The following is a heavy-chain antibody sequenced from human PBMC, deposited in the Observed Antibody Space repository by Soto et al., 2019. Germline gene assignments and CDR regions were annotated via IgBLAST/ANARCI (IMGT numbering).Heavy chain of an antibody. CDR3: AKIAVAGTCFDY. D-gene: IGHD6-19*01. J-gene: IGHJ4*02. CDR2: ISGSGGST. CDR1: GFTFCSFA. Sequence: SGGALRLSCAAPGFTFCSFALSWGRPAPGKGLEWVSAISGSGGSTYYADSVKGRFTISRDNSKNTLYLQMNSLRAEDTAVYYCAKIAVAGTCFDYWGQGTLVTVSS. V-gene: IGHV3-23*01.